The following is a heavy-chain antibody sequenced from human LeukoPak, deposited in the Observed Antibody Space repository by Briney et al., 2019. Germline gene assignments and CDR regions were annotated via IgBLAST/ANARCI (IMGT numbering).Heavy chain of an antibody. Sequence: SETLSLTCTVSGGSISSYYWSWIRQHPGKGLEWIGYIYYSGSTYYNPSLKSRVTISVDTSKNQFSLKLSSVTAADTAVYYCARVALSYGDYGAFDIWGQGTMVTVSS. CDR2: IYYSGST. CDR1: GGSISSYY. V-gene: IGHV4-59*06. CDR3: ARVALSYGDYGAFDI. J-gene: IGHJ3*02. D-gene: IGHD4-17*01.